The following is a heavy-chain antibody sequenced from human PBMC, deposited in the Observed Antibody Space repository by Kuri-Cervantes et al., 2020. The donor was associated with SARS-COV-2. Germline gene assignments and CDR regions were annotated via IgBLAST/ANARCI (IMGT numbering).Heavy chain of an antibody. CDR3: AKYSEDHYYCYYCYMDV. J-gene: IGHJ6*03. CDR2: TRYDGNNQ. Sequence: GESLKISRAASGFTFDDYGMHWVRQAPGKGLEWVAFTRYDGNNQYYGDSVKGRFSISRDNSKNTLYLHMNSLRAEDTAVYYCAKYSEDHYYCYYCYMDVWGKGTTVTVSS. D-gene: IGHD1-14*01. V-gene: IGHV3-30*02. CDR1: GFTFDDYG.